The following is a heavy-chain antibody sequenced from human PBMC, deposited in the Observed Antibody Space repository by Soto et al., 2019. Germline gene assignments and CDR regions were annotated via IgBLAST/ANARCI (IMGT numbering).Heavy chain of an antibody. J-gene: IGHJ4*02. CDR1: GFTFSSYA. D-gene: IGHD2-2*01. V-gene: IGHV3-23*01. CDR3: ARYCSSTSCYFGH. CDR2: ISGSDDST. Sequence: LRLSCTASGFTFSSYAMSWVRQAPGKGLEWVSAISGSDDSTYYADSVKGRFTISRDNFKNMLYLQMNSLRAEDTAVYYCARYCSSTSCYFGHWGQGTLVTVSS.